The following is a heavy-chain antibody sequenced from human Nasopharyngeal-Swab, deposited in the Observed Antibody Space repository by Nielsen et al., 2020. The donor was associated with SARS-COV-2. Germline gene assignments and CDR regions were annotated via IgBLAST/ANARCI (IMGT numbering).Heavy chain of an antibody. CDR3: ARDVGIEGATLDN. Sequence: ESLKISCAASGFTISSNGMNWVRQAPGKGLEWVAYISSSGSTSYYADSVKGRFTILRDNPKNSLYLQMNSLRDEDTAVYYCARDVGIEGATLDNWGQGTLVTVSS. J-gene: IGHJ4*02. D-gene: IGHD1-26*01. CDR1: GFTISSNG. V-gene: IGHV3-48*02. CDR2: ISSSGSTS.